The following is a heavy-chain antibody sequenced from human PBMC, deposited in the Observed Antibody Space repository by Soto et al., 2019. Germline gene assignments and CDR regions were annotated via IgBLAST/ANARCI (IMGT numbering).Heavy chain of an antibody. CDR1: GYIFTGYY. CDR3: AREFCSDNTCYLSSAGFYGMDV. CDR2: INPNSGAT. V-gene: IGHV1-2*02. D-gene: IGHD2-2*01. J-gene: IGHJ6*02. Sequence: GASVKVSCKASGYIFTGYYMHWVRQAPGQGLEWMGWINPNSGATNYAQKFQGRVTMTRDTSITTAFMELSRLRSDDTAVYYCAREFCSDNTCYLSSAGFYGMDVWGQGTTVTVSS.